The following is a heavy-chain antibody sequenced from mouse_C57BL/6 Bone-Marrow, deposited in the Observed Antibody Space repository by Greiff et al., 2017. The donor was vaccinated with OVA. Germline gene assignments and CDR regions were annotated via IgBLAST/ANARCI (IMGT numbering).Heavy chain of an antibody. D-gene: IGHD2-1*01. Sequence: QVQLQQPGAELVKPGASVKLSCKASGYTFTSYWMHRVKQRPGQGLEWIGMIHPNSGSTNYNEKFKSKATLTVDKSSSTAYMQLSSLTSEDSAVYYCARGVYYGNWYFDVWGTGTTVTVSS. CDR2: IHPNSGST. CDR3: ARGVYYGNWYFDV. J-gene: IGHJ1*03. V-gene: IGHV1-64*01. CDR1: GYTFTSYW.